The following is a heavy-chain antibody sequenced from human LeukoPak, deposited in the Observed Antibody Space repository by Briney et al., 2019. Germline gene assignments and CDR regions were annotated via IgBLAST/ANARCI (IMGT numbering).Heavy chain of an antibody. CDR1: GYNFKNYW. J-gene: IGHJ4*02. D-gene: IGHD3-10*01. V-gene: IGHV5-51*01. Sequence: GESLQISSKGAGYNFKNYWIAWVRQMPGKGGEWMGIIYPGDSDTRYSPSFQAHVTFSPDKSISTAYLQWSSLKASDTAIYYCAKTYYYGSGSPPGYFDYWGQGTLVTVSS. CDR2: IYPGDSDT. CDR3: AKTYYYGSGSPPGYFDY.